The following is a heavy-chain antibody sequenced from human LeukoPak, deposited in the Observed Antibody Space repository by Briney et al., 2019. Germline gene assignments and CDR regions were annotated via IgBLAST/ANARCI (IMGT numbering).Heavy chain of an antibody. CDR2: ISWNSGSI. D-gene: IGHD5-24*01. V-gene: IGHV3-9*01. J-gene: IGHJ4*02. CDR3: AKDLLSMATTYFDY. CDR1: GFTFDDYA. Sequence: QTGGSLRLSCAASGFTFDDYAMHWVRQAPGKGLEWVSGISWNSGSIGYADSVKGRFTISRDNAKNSLYLQMNSLRAEDTALYYCAKDLLSMATTYFDYWGQGTLVTVSS.